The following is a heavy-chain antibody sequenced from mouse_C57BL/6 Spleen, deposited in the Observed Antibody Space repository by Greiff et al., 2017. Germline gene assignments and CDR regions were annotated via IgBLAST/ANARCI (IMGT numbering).Heavy chain of an antibody. CDR3: AREDYYGSSPAWFAY. CDR1: GIDFSRYW. D-gene: IGHD1-1*01. Sequence: EVKVIESGGGLVQPGGSLKLSCAASGIDFSRYWMSWVRRAPGKGLEWIGEINPDSSTINYAPSLKDKFIISRDNVKNTLYLQMSKVRSEDTALYYCAREDYYGSSPAWFAYWGQGTLVTVSA. CDR2: INPDSSTI. V-gene: IGHV4-1*01. J-gene: IGHJ3*01.